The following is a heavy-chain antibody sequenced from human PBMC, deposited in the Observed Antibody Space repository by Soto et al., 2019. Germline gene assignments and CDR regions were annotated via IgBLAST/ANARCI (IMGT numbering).Heavy chain of an antibody. CDR2: IYNSGST. V-gene: IGHV4-30-2*06. Sequence: QLQLQESGSRLVKPSQTLSLTCAVSGGSISRAGYSWSWIRQSPGKGLEWIGYIYNSGSTFYNPSLGSRLSISVGRSKNQLSLQLNAVTAADTAVYYWASSRVVTTYFDYWGQGTLVTVSS. CDR1: GGSISRAGYS. D-gene: IGHD2-21*02. CDR3: ASSRVVTTYFDY. J-gene: IGHJ4*02.